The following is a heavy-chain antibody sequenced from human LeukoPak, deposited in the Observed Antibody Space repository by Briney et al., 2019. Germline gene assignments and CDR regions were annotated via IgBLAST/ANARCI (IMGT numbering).Heavy chain of an antibody. Sequence: TGGSLRLSCAASGFTVSSNYMSWVRQAPGKGLEWVSVIYSGGSTYYADSVKGRFTISRDNSKNTLYLQMNSLRAEDTAVYYCARGEVVVVAATILTSFDYWGQGTLVTVSS. CDR3: ARGEVVVVAATILTSFDY. CDR1: GFTVSSNY. D-gene: IGHD2-15*01. CDR2: IYSGGST. J-gene: IGHJ4*02. V-gene: IGHV3-66*01.